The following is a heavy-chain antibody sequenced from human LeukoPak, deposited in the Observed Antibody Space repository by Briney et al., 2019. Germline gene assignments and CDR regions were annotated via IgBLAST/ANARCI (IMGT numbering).Heavy chain of an antibody. CDR3: AGTGYSSSRGRNYYYYGMDV. CDR1: GGTFSSYA. V-gene: IGHV1-69*13. Sequence: ASVKVSCKASGGTFSSYAISWVRQAPGQGLEWMGGVIPIFGTANYAQKFQGRVTITADESTSTAYMELSSLRSEDTAVYYCAGTGYSSSRGRNYYYYGMDVWGKGTTVTVSS. D-gene: IGHD6-13*01. CDR2: VIPIFGTA. J-gene: IGHJ6*04.